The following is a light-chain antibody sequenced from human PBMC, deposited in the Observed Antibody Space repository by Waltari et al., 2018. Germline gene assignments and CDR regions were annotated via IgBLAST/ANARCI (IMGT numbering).Light chain of an antibody. Sequence: QSALTHPASVSGSPGQPITISCTGTTSDVGGYMSGSWYQHPADTAPRLMIFDVSHRPSGVSSRFSGSKSGNTASLTISGLQVEDEADYYCCSYTSSTTLYVFGTGTRVTVL. CDR2: DVS. CDR1: TSDVGGYMS. CDR3: CSYTSSTTLYV. V-gene: IGLV2-14*03. J-gene: IGLJ1*01.